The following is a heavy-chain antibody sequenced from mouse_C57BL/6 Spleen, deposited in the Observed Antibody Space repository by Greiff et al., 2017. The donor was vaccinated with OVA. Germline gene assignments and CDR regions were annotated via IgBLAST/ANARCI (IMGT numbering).Heavy chain of an antibody. V-gene: IGHV1-64*01. J-gene: IGHJ4*01. D-gene: IGHD2-4*01. Sequence: QVQLQQPGAELVKPGASVKLSCKASGYTFTSYWMHWVKQRPGQGLEWIGMIHPNSGSTNYNEKFKGKATLTVDKSSSTAYMKLSSLTYEDSAVYYCARIDYDGAMDYWGKGTSVTGSS. CDR2: IHPNSGST. CDR1: GYTFTSYW. CDR3: ARIDYDGAMDY.